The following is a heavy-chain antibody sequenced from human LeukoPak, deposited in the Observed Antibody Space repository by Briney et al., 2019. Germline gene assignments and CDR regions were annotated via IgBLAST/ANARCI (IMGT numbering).Heavy chain of an antibody. CDR2: IYHSGST. V-gene: IGHV4-38-2*02. Sequence: PSETLSLTCTVSGYSISSGYYWGWIRQPPGKGLEWIGSIYHSGSTYYNPSLKSRVTISVDTSKNQISLKLSSVTAADTAVYYCAHPVNDAFDIWGQGTMVTVSS. J-gene: IGHJ3*02. CDR3: AHPVNDAFDI. D-gene: IGHD4-11*01. CDR1: GYSISSGYY.